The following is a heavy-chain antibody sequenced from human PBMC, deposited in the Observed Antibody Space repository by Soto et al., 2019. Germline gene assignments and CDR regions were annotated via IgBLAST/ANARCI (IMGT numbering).Heavy chain of an antibody. V-gene: IGHV4-31*03. CDR2: IDYSGST. Sequence: QVQLQESGPGLVKPSQTLSLTCTVSGGSISSGGYYWSWIRQHPGKGLEWIGYIDYSGSTYYNPSLKSRVTISVDTAKNQFSLKLSSVTAADTAVYYCARVNRISYYYGMDVWGQGTTVTVSS. CDR3: ARVNRISYYYGMDV. CDR1: GGSISSGGYY. J-gene: IGHJ6*02.